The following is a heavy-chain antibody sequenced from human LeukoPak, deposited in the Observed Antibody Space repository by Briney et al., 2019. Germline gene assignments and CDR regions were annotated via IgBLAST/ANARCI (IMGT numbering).Heavy chain of an antibody. CDR1: GFTFSNYA. CDR3: ARDTRHITIFGVVIKHYFDY. Sequence: GGSLRLSCAASGFTFSNYAMNWVRQAPGKGLEWVSSISSSSSYIYYADSVKGRFTISGDNAKNSLYLQMNSLRAEDTAVYYCARDTRHITIFGVVIKHYFDYWGQGTLVTVSS. V-gene: IGHV3-21*01. D-gene: IGHD3-3*01. CDR2: ISSSSSYI. J-gene: IGHJ4*02.